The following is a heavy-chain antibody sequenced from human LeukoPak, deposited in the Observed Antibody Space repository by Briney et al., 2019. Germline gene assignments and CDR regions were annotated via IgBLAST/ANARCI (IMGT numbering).Heavy chain of an antibody. CDR2: IIPILGIA. D-gene: IGHD4-4*01. V-gene: IGHV1-69*04. J-gene: IGHJ6*02. Sequence: GASVKVSCKASGGTFSSYATSWVRQAPGQGLEWMGRIIPILGIANYAQKFQGRVTITADKSTSTAYMELSSLRSEDTAVYYCARVLGYSNYFLLDYYGMDVWGQGTTVTVSS. CDR1: GGTFSSYA. CDR3: ARVLGYSNYFLLDYYGMDV.